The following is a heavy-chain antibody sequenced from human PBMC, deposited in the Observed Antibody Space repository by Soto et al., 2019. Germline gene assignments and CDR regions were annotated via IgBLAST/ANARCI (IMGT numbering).Heavy chain of an antibody. CDR3: ARDHPYYDSSGAYFDY. Sequence: GGSLRLSCAASGFTFSDYYMSWLRQAPGKGLEWVSYISSSSSYTNYADSVKGRFTISSDNAKNSLYLQMNSLRAEDTAVYYCARDHPYYDSSGAYFDYWGQGTLVTVSS. D-gene: IGHD3-22*01. V-gene: IGHV3-11*06. CDR1: GFTFSDYY. J-gene: IGHJ4*02. CDR2: ISSSSSYT.